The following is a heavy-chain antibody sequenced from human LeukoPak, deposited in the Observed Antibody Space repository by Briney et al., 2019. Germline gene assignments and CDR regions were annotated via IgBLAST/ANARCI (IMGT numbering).Heavy chain of an antibody. CDR2: IYYSGST. CDR3: ARDLGDYETGHYYYYGMDV. J-gene: IGHJ6*02. D-gene: IGHD4-17*01. CDR1: GGSISSYY. Sequence: SETLSLTCTVSGGSISSYYWSWIRQPPGKGLEWIGYIYYSGSTNYNPSLKSRVTISVDTSKNQFSLKLSSVTAADTAVYYCARDLGDYETGHYYYYGMDVWGQGTTVTVSS. V-gene: IGHV4-59*01.